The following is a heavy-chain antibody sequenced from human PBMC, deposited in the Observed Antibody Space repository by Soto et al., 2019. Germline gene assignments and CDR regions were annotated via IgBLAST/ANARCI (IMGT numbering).Heavy chain of an antibody. D-gene: IGHD2-15*01. V-gene: IGHV3-53*01. Sequence: PVVSLRLSCSSSVFTGSSNYISLFLQHPVNGLEWVSVIYSGVSTYYAYSVKGRFTISRDNSKNTLYLQMNSLRAEDTAVYYCARHSLYF. CDR1: VFTGSSNY. CDR3: ARHSLYF. J-gene: IGHJ2*01. CDR2: IYSGVST.